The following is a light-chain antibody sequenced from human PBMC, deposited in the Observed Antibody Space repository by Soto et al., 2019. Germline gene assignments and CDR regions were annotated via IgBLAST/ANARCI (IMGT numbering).Light chain of an antibody. V-gene: IGLV2-8*01. CDR3: SSYAGSNNFV. J-gene: IGLJ1*01. Sequence: SVLTQPPSASGSPGQSVTISCTGTSSDVGGYNYVSWYQQHPGKAPKLMIYEVSERPSGVPDRFSGSKSSNTASLTVSGLQAEDEADYYCSSYAGSNNFVFGTGTKLTVL. CDR2: EVS. CDR1: SSDVGGYNY.